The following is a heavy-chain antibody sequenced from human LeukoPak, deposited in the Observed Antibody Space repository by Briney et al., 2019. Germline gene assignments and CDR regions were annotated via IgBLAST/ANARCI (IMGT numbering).Heavy chain of an antibody. V-gene: IGHV3-64*01. CDR1: GFTFTSYA. D-gene: IGHD3-10*01. CDR3: ARDFSGGGLDY. J-gene: IGHJ4*02. CDR2: ISNNGVRI. Sequence: PGGSLRLSCAASGFTFTSYAMHWVRQAPGKGLEYVSAISNNGVRIYYANSVKGRFTISRDNSKNTLYLQMGSLRAEDMAVYYCARDFSGGGLDYWGQGTLVTVSS.